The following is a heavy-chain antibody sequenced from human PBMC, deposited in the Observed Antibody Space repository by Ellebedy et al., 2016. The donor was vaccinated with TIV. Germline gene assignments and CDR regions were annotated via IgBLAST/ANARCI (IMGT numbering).Heavy chain of an antibody. J-gene: IGHJ4*02. CDR1: GYNFTIYW. V-gene: IGHV5-51*01. Sequence: GESLKISCKGSGYNFTIYWIAWVRQMPGKGLEWIGIIYPGDSDTRYSPSFQGQVTISSDKSTSTAYLQWSSLKASDTAMYYCARRLALHSNTWYAQYYFDYWGQGTLVTVSS. CDR3: ARRLALHSNTWYAQYYFDY. CDR2: IYPGDSDT. D-gene: IGHD6-13*01.